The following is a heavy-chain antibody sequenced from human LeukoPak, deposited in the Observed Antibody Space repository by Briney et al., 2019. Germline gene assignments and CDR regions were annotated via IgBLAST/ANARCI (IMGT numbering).Heavy chain of an antibody. D-gene: IGHD5-24*01. CDR1: GGSFSGYY. Sequence: KPSETLSLTCAVYGGSFSGYYWSWIRQPPGKGLEWIGEINHSGSTNYNPSLKSRVTISVDTSKNQFSLKLSSVTAADTAAYYCARGDMATIERPFDQWGQGTLVTVSS. CDR3: ARGDMATIERPFDQ. CDR2: INHSGST. V-gene: IGHV4-34*01. J-gene: IGHJ4*02.